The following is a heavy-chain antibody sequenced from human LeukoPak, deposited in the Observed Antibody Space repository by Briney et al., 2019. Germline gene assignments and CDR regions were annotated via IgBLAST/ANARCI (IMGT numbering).Heavy chain of an antibody. D-gene: IGHD4-11*01. CDR3: ARVFNWPTAKIDY. Sequence: PSETLSLTCTVSGGSISSSSYYWGWIRQPPGKGLEWIGSIYHSGSTYYNPSLKSRVTISVDTSKNQFSLKLSSVTAADTAVYYCARVFNWPTAKIDYWGQGTLVTVSS. CDR2: IYHSGST. CDR1: GGSISSSSYY. V-gene: IGHV4-39*07. J-gene: IGHJ4*02.